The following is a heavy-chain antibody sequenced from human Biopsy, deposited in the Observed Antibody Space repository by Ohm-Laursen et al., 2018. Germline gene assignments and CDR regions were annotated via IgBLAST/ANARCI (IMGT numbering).Heavy chain of an antibody. J-gene: IGHJ4*02. CDR2: IYPGGST. V-gene: IGHV4-4*07. Sequence: GTLSLTCNVSGGDINNYYWSWIRQPAGKGLEWIGRIYPGGSTNYNPSLKSRVIMSVDTSKKQLSLKLSSVTAADTAVYYCARLGSGDYFPTFFDFWGQGALVTVSS. CDR3: ARLGSGDYFPTFFDF. D-gene: IGHD5-12*01. CDR1: GGDINNYY.